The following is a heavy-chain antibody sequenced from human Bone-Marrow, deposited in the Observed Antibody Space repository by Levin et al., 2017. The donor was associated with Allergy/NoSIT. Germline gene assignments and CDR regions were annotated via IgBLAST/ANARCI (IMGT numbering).Heavy chain of an antibody. V-gene: IGHV4-61*01. Sequence: ESLKISCTVSGGSVSSGSYYWSWIRQPPGKGLEWIGYIYYSGSTNYNPSLKSRVTISVDTSKNQFSLKLSSVTAADTAVYYCARETTAIEGRNQYFQHWGQGTLVTVSS. J-gene: IGHJ1*01. CDR3: ARETTAIEGRNQYFQH. CDR2: IYYSGST. D-gene: IGHD4-17*01. CDR1: GGSVSSGSYY.